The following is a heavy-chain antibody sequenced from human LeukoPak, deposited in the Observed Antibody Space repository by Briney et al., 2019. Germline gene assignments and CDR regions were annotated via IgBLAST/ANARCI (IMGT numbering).Heavy chain of an antibody. Sequence: GGSLRLSCAASGFTSSNAWMSRVRQAPGKGLEWVGRIKSKTDGGTTDYAAPVKGRFTISRDDSKNTLYLQMNSLKTEDTAVCYCTTVSLIYSGYDWYIDYWGQGTLVTVSS. CDR1: GFTSSNAW. CDR2: IKSKTDGGTT. V-gene: IGHV3-15*01. J-gene: IGHJ4*02. D-gene: IGHD5-12*01. CDR3: TTVSLIYSGYDWYIDY.